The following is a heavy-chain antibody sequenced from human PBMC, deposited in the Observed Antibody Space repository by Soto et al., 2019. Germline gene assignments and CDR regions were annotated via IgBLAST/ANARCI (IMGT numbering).Heavy chain of an antibody. CDR3: TRAAWFPYVSFY. J-gene: IGHJ4*02. D-gene: IGHD3-10*01. CDR1: GFTFSRFD. CDR2: ISSSGSTA. V-gene: IGHV3-48*03. Sequence: EVQLVESGGGLVQPGGSLRLSCAASGFTFSRFDLHWVRQAPGKGLEWISYISSSGSTAYYASSVEGRFTISRDNANNSVYLQMDSLRAEDTALYYCTRAAWFPYVSFYWGQGALVTVSS.